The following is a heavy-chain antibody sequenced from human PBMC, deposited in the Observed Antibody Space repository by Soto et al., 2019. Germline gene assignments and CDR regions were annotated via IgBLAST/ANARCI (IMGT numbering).Heavy chain of an antibody. CDR1: GYTFTSYA. Sequence: GASVKVSCKASGYTFTSYAMHWVRQAPGQRLEWMGWINAGNGNTKYSQKFQGRVTITRDTSASIAYMELSSLRSEDTAVYYCARGIPQNYGSGSLRGDYYYYMDVWGKGTTVTVSS. CDR3: ARGIPQNYGSGSLRGDYYYYMDV. V-gene: IGHV1-3*01. D-gene: IGHD3-10*01. J-gene: IGHJ6*03. CDR2: INAGNGNT.